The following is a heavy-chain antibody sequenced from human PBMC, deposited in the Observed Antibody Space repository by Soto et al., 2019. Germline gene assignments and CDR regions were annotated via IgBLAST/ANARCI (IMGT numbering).Heavy chain of an antibody. V-gene: IGHV3-33*01. CDR1: GFTFSSYG. J-gene: IGHJ6*02. CDR3: ARDGLPSRVPRPLGYYGMDV. Sequence: GGSLRLSCAASGFTFSSYGMHWVRQAPGKGLEWVAVIWYDGSNKYYADSVKGRFTISRDNSKNTLYLQMNSLRAEDTAVYYCARDGLPSRVPRPLGYYGMDVWGQGTKVTVS. CDR2: IWYDGSNK. D-gene: IGHD6-13*01.